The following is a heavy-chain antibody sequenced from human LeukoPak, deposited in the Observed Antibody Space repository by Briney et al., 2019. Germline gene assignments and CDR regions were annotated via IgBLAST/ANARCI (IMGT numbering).Heavy chain of an antibody. CDR1: GYTFTGYY. CDR3: ASISHYDSSGYYYPAY. CDR2: INPNSGGT. V-gene: IGHV1-2*02. J-gene: IGHJ4*02. Sequence: WASVKVSCKASGYTFTGYYMHWVRQAPGQGLEWMRWINPNSGGTNYAQKFQGRVTMTRDTSISTAYMELSRLRSDDTAVYYCASISHYDSSGYYYPAYWGQGTLVTVSS. D-gene: IGHD3-22*01.